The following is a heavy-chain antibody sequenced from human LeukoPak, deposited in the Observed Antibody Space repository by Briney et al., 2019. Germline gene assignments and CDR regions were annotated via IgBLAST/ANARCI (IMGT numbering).Heavy chain of an antibody. CDR1: GGSISSGDYY. CDR3: ARVRYDSIPFDP. J-gene: IGHJ5*02. V-gene: IGHV4-30-4*01. CDR2: IYYSGST. D-gene: IGHD3-22*01. Sequence: SETLSLTCTVSGGSISSGDYYWSWIRQPPGKGLEWIGYIYYSGSTYYNPSLKSRVTISVDTSKNQFSLKLSSVTAADTAVYYCARVRYDSIPFDPWGQGTLVTVSS.